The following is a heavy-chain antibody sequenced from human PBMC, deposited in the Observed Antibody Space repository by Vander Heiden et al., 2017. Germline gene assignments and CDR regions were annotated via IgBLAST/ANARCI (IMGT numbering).Heavy chain of an antibody. J-gene: IGHJ6*02. V-gene: IGHV1-46*01. CDR2: INPSGGST. D-gene: IGHD2-2*02. CDR3: ARGLVVVPAAIRNDYYYGMDV. CDR1: GYTFTSNY. Sequence: QVQLVQSGAEVKKPGASVKVSCKASGYTFTSNYMHWVRQAPGQGLEWMGIINPSGGSTSYAQKFQGRVTMTRDTSTSTVYMELSSLRSEDTAVYYCARGLVVVPAAIRNDYYYGMDVWGQGTTVTVSS.